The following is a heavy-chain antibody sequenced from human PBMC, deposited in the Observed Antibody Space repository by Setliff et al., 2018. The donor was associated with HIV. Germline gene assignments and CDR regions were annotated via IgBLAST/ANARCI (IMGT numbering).Heavy chain of an antibody. V-gene: IGHV4-28*01. Sequence: PSETLSLTCAVSGYSISSSYWWGWIRQSPGKGLEWIGDIGNIYNGGSTYYNPSLKSRVTMSVDTSKKHFSLNLKSVTAADTAVYYCALTGHRLLRGYMDVWGKGTTVTVSS. CDR3: ALTGHRLLRGYMDV. J-gene: IGHJ6*03. CDR2: IGNIYNGGST. CDR1: GYSISSSYW. D-gene: IGHD2-15*01.